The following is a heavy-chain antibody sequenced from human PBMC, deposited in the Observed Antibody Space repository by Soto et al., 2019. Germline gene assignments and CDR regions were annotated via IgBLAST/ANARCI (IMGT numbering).Heavy chain of an antibody. Sequence: ASVKVSCKASGYTFTSYDIYWVRQATGQGLEWMGWLNPNTGDSAYAQKFQGRISVTSDTSINTVHMELSSLRSEDTAVYYCAKGYSGPKWYYFDYWGQGTLATVSS. CDR1: GYTFTSYD. CDR3: AKGYSGPKWYYFDY. V-gene: IGHV1-8*01. D-gene: IGHD5-12*01. CDR2: LNPNTGDS. J-gene: IGHJ4*02.